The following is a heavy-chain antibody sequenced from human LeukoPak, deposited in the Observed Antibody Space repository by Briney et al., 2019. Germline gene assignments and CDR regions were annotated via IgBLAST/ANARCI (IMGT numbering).Heavy chain of an antibody. V-gene: IGHV3-30*04. D-gene: IGHD6-13*01. J-gene: IGHJ4*02. Sequence: PGGSLRLSCSASGFTFSSYAMHWVRQAPGKGLEWVAVTVFDGSNEYYADSVKGRFTISRDNSKNTVYLQMSGLRPEDTAVYYCARAPGGRSWYYFDYWGQGTLVTVSS. CDR2: TVFDGSNE. CDR3: ARAPGGRSWYYFDY. CDR1: GFTFSSYA.